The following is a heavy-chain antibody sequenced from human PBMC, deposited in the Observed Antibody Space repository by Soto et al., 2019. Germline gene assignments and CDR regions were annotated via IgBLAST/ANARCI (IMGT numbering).Heavy chain of an antibody. CDR2: INHSGST. V-gene: IGHV4-34*01. CDR1: GGSFHGYY. Sequence: SETLSLTCAVSGGSFHGYYWSWIRQPPGKGLEWIGEINHSGSTNYNPSLKSRVTISVDTSKNQFSLKLSSVTAADTAVYYCARGSNCSGGSCYGLSWFDPWGQGTLVTVSS. D-gene: IGHD2-15*01. CDR3: ARGSNCSGGSCYGLSWFDP. J-gene: IGHJ5*02.